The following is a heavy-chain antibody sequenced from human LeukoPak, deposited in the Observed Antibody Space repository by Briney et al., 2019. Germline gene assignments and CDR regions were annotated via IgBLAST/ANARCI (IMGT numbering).Heavy chain of an antibody. CDR3: ARSREPSTYCGGDCHNTVFDF. J-gene: IGHJ4*02. CDR2: IYSNGRT. D-gene: IGHD2-21*02. V-gene: IGHV4-59*08. Sequence: SETLSLTCNVSAGSISSDYWSWIRHSPGKGLEWIGYIYSNGRTNYNPSLESRITISIDKSRNQFSLKLSSVTAADTAVYFCARSREPSTYCGGDCHNTVFDFWGQGTLVTVSS. CDR1: AGSISSDY.